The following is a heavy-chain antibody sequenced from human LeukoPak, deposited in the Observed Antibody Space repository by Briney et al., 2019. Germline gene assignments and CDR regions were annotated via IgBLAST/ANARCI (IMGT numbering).Heavy chain of an antibody. CDR3: ARGGGVCSSTSCRAYYYYYYYYMDV. CDR1: GGSFSAYY. J-gene: IGHJ6*03. V-gene: IGHV4-34*01. Sequence: SETLSLTCVVYGGSFSAYYWTWIRQPPGKGLEWIGEITHSGSTKYNPSLKSRVTISVDTSKNQFSLKLSSVTAADTAVYYCARGGGVCSSTSCRAYYYYYYYYMDVWGKGTTVTVSS. CDR2: ITHSGST. D-gene: IGHD2-2*01.